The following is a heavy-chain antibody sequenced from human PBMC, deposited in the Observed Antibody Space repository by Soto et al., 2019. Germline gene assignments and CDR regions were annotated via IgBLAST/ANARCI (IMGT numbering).Heavy chain of an antibody. CDR2: FDPEDGET. CDR1: GYTFTSYA. J-gene: IGHJ4*02. CDR3: ATVPHVLRFLELPDY. Sequence: ASVKVSCKASGYTFTSYAMHWVRQAPGQRLELMGGFDPEDGETIYAQKFQGSVTITEDTSTDTAYMELISLSSEDTAVYYCATVPHVLRFLELPDYWGQGTLVTVSS. V-gene: IGHV1-24*01. D-gene: IGHD3-3*01.